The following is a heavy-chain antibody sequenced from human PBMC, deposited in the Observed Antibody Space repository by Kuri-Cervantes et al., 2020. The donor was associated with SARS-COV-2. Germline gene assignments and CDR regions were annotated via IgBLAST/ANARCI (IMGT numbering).Heavy chain of an antibody. J-gene: IGHJ6*03. CDR1: GYSISSDYY. Sequence: SETLSLTCAVSGYSISSDYYWNWIRQSPGKGLEWIGEVNHRGSTNYNPSLKSRVTISVDTSSKQFSLHLGSVTAADTAVYYCARAYGFLRYIYYMDVWGRGTTVTVSS. CDR2: VNHRGST. CDR3: ARAYGFLRYIYYMDV. V-gene: IGHV4-34*01. D-gene: IGHD4-17*01.